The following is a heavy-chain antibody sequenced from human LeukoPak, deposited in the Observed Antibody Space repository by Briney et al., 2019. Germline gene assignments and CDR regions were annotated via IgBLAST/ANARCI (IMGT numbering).Heavy chain of an antibody. V-gene: IGHV4-34*01. Sequence: SETLSLTCAVYGGSFSGYYWSWIRQPPGKGLEWIGEINHSGSTNYNTSLKSRVTISVDTSKNQFSLKLSSVTAADTVVYYCARGGWLQLRWFDPWGQGTLVTVSS. CDR2: INHSGST. D-gene: IGHD5-24*01. CDR1: GGSFSGYY. J-gene: IGHJ5*02. CDR3: ARGGWLQLRWFDP.